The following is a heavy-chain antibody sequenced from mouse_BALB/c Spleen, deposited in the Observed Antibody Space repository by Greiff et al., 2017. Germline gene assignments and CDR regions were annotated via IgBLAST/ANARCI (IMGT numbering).Heavy chain of an antibody. CDR1: GYNFTSYW. CDR3: SRSYYDYDWFAY. CDR2: IYHGSGST. D-gene: IGHD2-4*01. V-gene: IGHV1-55*01. Sequence: QVQLQQPGAELVKPGTSVKLSCKASGYNFTSYWINWVKLRPGQGLEWIGDIYHGSGSTNYNEKFKGKATLTVDTSSSTAYMQLSSLASEDSALYYCSRSYYDYDWFAYWGPGTLVTGSA. J-gene: IGHJ3*01.